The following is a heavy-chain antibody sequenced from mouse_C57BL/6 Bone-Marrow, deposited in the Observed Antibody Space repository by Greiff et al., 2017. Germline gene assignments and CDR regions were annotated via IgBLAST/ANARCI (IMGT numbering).Heavy chain of an antibody. CDR2: IDPSDSYT. Sequence: VQLQQPGAELVRPGTSVKLSCKASGYTFTSYWMHWVKQRPGQGLEWIGVIDPSDSYTNYNQKFKGKATLTVDTSSSTAYMQLSSLTSEDSAVYYCARGGFTTVVATNYWGQGTTLTVSS. CDR3: ARGGFTTVVATNY. D-gene: IGHD1-1*01. V-gene: IGHV1-59*01. J-gene: IGHJ2*01. CDR1: GYTFTSYW.